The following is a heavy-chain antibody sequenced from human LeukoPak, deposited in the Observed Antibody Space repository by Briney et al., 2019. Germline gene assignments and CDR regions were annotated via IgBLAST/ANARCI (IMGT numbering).Heavy chain of an antibody. D-gene: IGHD6-19*01. CDR1: GFTFSSYA. CDR2: ISYDGSNK. V-gene: IGHV3-30*04. CDR3: ARSKTGYSSGWSGDLDY. Sequence: GGSVRLSCAASGFTFSSYAIHWVRQAPGKGLEWVAVISYDGSNKYYADSVKGRFTISRDDSKNTLYLQMNSLRAEDTAVYYCARSKTGYSSGWSGDLDYWGQGTLVTVSS. J-gene: IGHJ4*02.